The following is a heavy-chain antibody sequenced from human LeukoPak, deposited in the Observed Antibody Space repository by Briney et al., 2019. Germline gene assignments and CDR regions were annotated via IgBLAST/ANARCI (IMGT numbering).Heavy chain of an antibody. CDR3: ARDRGGGPLLWFGETFDY. CDR2: IYYSGTT. V-gene: IGHV4-39*07. J-gene: IGHJ4*02. D-gene: IGHD3-10*01. CDR1: GGSISSSDSY. Sequence: SETLSLTCTVSGGSISSSDSYWGWIRQPPGKGLEWIGTIYYSGTTYYNPSLKSRVTISVDTSKNQFSLKLSSVTAADTAVYYCARDRGGGPLLWFGETFDYWGQGTLVTVSS.